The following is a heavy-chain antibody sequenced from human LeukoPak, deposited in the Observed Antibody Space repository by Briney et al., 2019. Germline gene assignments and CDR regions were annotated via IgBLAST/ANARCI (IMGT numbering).Heavy chain of an antibody. V-gene: IGHV4-39*01. D-gene: IGHD2-2*01. Sequence: PSETLSLTCTVSGVSISNNDYFWGWIRQPPGKGLEWIGSMNYGGSTHDNPSLKSLVTISVDTSKNQVSLKLSSVTAADTAVYYCARRVPGRSGNWFDPWGQGTLVTVSS. J-gene: IGHJ5*02. CDR3: ARRVPGRSGNWFDP. CDR2: MNYGGST. CDR1: GVSISNNDYF.